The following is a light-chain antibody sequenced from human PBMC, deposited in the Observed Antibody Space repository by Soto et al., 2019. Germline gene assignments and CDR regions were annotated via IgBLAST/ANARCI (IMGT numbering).Light chain of an antibody. CDR2: EVS. CDR1: SSDVGSYNL. V-gene: IGLV2-23*02. Sequence: QSALTQPASVSGSPGQSITISCTGTSSDVGSYNLVSWYQQHPGKAPKLMICEVSTRPSGVSNRFSGSKSGNTASLTISGLQAEDEADYYCCSYAGSSTVFGTGTKVTVL. CDR3: CSYAGSSTV. J-gene: IGLJ1*01.